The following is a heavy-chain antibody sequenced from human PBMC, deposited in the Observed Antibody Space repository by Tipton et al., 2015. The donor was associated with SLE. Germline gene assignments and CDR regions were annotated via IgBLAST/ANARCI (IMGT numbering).Heavy chain of an antibody. CDR2: INHSGST. V-gene: IGHV4-34*01. Sequence: TLSLTCTVSGGSFSGYYWSWFRQPPGKGLEWIGEINHSGSTNYNSSLKSRVTISVDTSKNQFSLKMSSVTAADTAVYYCARRVAGFDYWGQGTLVTVSS. J-gene: IGHJ4*02. D-gene: IGHD6-19*01. CDR1: GGSFSGYY. CDR3: ARRVAGFDY.